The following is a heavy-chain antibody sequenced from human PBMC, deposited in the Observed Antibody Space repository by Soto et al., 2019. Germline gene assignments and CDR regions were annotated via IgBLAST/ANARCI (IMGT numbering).Heavy chain of an antibody. CDR1: GFTFSSYS. CDR3: ARDQNPLSSSWYCDY. D-gene: IGHD6-13*01. V-gene: IGHV3-21*01. Sequence: PGGSLRLSCAASGFTFSSYSMNWVRQAPGKGLEWVSSISSSSSYIYYADSVKGRFTISRDNAKNSLYLQMNSLRAEDTAVYYCARDQNPLSSSWYCDYWGQGTLVTVSS. CDR2: ISSSSSYI. J-gene: IGHJ4*02.